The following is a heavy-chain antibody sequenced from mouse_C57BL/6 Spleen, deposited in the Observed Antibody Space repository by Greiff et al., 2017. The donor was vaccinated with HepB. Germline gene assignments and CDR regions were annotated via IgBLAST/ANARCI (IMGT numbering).Heavy chain of an antibody. Sequence: EVKLQESGPGLVKPSQSLSLTCSVTGYSITSGYYWNWIRQFPGNKLEWMGYISYDGSNNYNPSLKNRISITRDTSKNQFFLKLNSVTTEDTATYYCASLYYYGSSPFAYWGQGTLVTVSA. J-gene: IGHJ3*01. CDR1: GYSITSGYY. CDR2: ISYDGSN. V-gene: IGHV3-6*01. D-gene: IGHD1-1*01. CDR3: ASLYYYGSSPFAY.